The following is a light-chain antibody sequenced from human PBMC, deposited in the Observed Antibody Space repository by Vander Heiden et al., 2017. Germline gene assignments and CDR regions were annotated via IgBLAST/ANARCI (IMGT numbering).Light chain of an antibody. V-gene: IGKV1-39*01. CDR3: RQSDSNPGT. Sequence: IQMTQSPSSLSASVGDRITITCRASQHIAKYLNWYQHKPGKAPKLLMYLASNFQSGVPSRCSSSGAGTDFTLTISRLRPEDFATYDYRQSDSNPGTFSQGTMVEIK. J-gene: IGKJ1*01. CDR1: QHIAKY. CDR2: LAS.